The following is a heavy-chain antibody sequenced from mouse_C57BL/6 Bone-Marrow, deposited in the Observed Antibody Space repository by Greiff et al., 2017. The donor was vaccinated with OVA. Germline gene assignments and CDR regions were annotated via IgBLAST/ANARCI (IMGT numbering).Heavy chain of an antibody. V-gene: IGHV3-6*01. CDR1: GYSITSGYY. J-gene: IGHJ1*03. Sequence: EVQLQESGPGLVKPSQSLSLTCSVTGYSITSGYYWNWIRQFPGNKLEWMGYISYDGSNNYNPSLKNRISITRDTSKNQFFLKLNSVTTEDTATYYCAKCNFDVWGTGTTVTVSS. CDR2: ISYDGSN. CDR3: AKCNFDV.